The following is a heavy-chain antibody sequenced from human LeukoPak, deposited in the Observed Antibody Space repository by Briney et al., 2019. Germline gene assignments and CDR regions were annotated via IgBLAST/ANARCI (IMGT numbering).Heavy chain of an antibody. CDR3: TKEFCGSRAACAGGSYYAF. CDR2: IGVTGDT. J-gene: IGHJ2*01. D-gene: IGHD2-15*01. Sequence: PGGPLRLSCAASGFTVSKDDFHWVRQAPGKGLEWVAAIGVTGDTYYTDSVKGRFTISREDAANSLYLQMRSLGAGDTALYYCTKEFCGSRAACAGGSYYAFWGRGALVTVSS. V-gene: IGHV3-13*01. CDR1: GFTVSKDD.